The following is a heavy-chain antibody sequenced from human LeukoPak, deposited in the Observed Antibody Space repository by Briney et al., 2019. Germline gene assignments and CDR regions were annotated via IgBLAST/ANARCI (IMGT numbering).Heavy chain of an antibody. CDR1: GGTFSSYA. V-gene: IGHV1-18*01. CDR3: ARGGDYNWFDP. D-gene: IGHD4-17*01. Sequence: ASVKVSCKASGGTFSSYAISWVRQAPGQGLEWMGWISGYSGNTNYAQRLQGRVTMTTDTSTSTAYMELRSLRSDDTAVYYCARGGDYNWFDPWGQGTLVTVSS. J-gene: IGHJ5*02. CDR2: ISGYSGNT.